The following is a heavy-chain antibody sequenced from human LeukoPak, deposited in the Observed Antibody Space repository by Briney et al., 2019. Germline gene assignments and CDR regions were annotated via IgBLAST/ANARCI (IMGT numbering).Heavy chain of an antibody. CDR1: GYTFTGYY. CDR2: INPDSGDT. V-gene: IGHV1-2*02. D-gene: IGHD6-13*01. CDR3: APTHHSSGWYYFDY. J-gene: IGHJ4*02. Sequence: ASVKVSCKASGYTFTGYYMHWVRQAPGQGLEWMGWINPDSGDTNYAQKLQGRVTMTRDTSITTAYMELSRLRSDDTAVYYCAPTHHSSGWYYFDYWGQGTLVTVSS.